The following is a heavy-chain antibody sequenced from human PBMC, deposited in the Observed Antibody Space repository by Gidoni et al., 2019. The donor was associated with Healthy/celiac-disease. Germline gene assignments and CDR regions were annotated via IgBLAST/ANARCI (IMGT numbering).Heavy chain of an antibody. J-gene: IGHJ5*02. D-gene: IGHD3-9*01. CDR1: GRSFRGSY. Sequence: QVQLQQWGAGLLQPSETLSLTCAVYGRSFRGSYWRWIRQPPGKGLEWIGEINHSGSTNYNPSLKSRVTISVDTSKNQFSLKLSSVTAADTAEYYCARAHFYDILTGYYDNWFDPWGQGTLVTVSS. CDR3: ARAHFYDILTGYYDNWFDP. CDR2: INHSGST. V-gene: IGHV4-34*01.